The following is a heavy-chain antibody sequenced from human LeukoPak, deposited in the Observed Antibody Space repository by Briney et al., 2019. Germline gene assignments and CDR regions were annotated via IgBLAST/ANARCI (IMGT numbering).Heavy chain of an antibody. CDR1: GYSFTTFW. D-gene: IGHD2-21*02. V-gene: IGHV5-51*01. CDR3: ARHGGDSSGGASDI. J-gene: IGHJ3*02. Sequence: GESLKISCEGSGYSFTTFWIGWVRQMPGKGLEWMGIIYPGDSDTIYRSSFQGQVTISADKSISTAYLQWSSLKASDTAMYYCARHGGDSSGGASDIWGQGTMVIVSS. CDR2: IYPGDSDT.